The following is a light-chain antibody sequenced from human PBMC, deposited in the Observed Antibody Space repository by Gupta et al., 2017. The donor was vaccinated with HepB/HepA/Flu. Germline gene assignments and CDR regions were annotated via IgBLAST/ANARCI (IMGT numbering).Light chain of an antibody. J-gene: IGKJ1*01. V-gene: IGKV1-33*01. CDR2: DAS. CDR3: QQYDKLPPWT. CDR1: QDISKY. Sequence: IQMTQSPSSLSASVGDRVTITFQASQDISKYLISHHQKPWKPPKFLISDASNLETWVPSRFSGSGFGTDFTFTISSLQPEDSATYYCQQYDKLPPWTLRQGTKVEIK.